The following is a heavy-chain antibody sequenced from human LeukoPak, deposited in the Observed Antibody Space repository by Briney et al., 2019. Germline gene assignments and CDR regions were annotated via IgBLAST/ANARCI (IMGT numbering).Heavy chain of an antibody. D-gene: IGHD5-24*01. J-gene: IGHJ4*02. CDR1: GFTFSSYD. CDR2: IGTAGDT. V-gene: IGHV3-13*01. Sequence: GGSLRLSCAASGFTFSSYDMHWVRQATGKGLEWVSAIGTAGDTYYPGSVKGRFTISRENAKNSLYLQMNSLRAGDTAVYYCARVRRDGYFDYWGQGTLVTVSS. CDR3: ARVRRDGYFDY.